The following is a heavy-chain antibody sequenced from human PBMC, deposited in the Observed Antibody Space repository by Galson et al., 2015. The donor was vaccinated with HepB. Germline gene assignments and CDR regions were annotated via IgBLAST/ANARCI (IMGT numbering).Heavy chain of an antibody. D-gene: IGHD5/OR15-5a*01. V-gene: IGHV3-15*07. CDR1: GFNFNNAW. CDR3: TTRSLRFGRFDY. Sequence: SLRLSCAASGFNFNNAWMNWVRQAPGKGLEWVGRIKSNTDGGTTDYAAPMKGRFTISRDDSINTLYLQMDSLKTEDTAFYYCTTRSLRFGRFDYWGQGTLVTVSS. J-gene: IGHJ4*02. CDR2: IKSNTDGGTT.